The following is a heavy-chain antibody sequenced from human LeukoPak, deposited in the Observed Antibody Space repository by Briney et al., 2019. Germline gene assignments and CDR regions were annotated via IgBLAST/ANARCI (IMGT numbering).Heavy chain of an antibody. V-gene: IGHV4-59*01. CDR3: ATDVRGLVPYYFDF. D-gene: IGHD3-10*02. J-gene: IGHJ4*02. CDR2: IYYSGST. CDR1: GGSISSYY. Sequence: VKPSETLSLTCAVSGGSISSYYWNWIRQPPGKGLEWFGYIYYSGSTNYNPSLKSRVTISIDTSKNQLSLQLTSVTAADTAVYYCATDVRGLVPYYFDFWGQGTLVTVSS.